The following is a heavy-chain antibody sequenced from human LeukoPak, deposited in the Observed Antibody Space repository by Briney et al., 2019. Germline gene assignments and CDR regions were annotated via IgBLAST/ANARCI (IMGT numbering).Heavy chain of an antibody. J-gene: IGHJ4*02. Sequence: PGGSLRLSCAASGFTFSSYEMNWVRRAPGKGLEWVSYISSSGSTIYYADSVKGRFTISRDNAKNSLYLQMNSLRAEDTAVYYCARKSSAVAGPFDYWGQGTLVTVSS. CDR1: GFTFSSYE. V-gene: IGHV3-48*03. CDR2: ISSSGSTI. CDR3: ARKSSAVAGPFDY. D-gene: IGHD6-19*01.